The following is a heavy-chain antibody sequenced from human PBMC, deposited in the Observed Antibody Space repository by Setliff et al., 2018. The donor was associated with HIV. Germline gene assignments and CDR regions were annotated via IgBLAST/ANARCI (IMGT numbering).Heavy chain of an antibody. Sequence: SETLSLTCTVSGDSISRGPYYWSWIRQSAGRGLEWIGRVYPNGDTNYNPSLRSRVIISVDRSKNQFFLTLVSVTAADTALYYCARHGRQCSGVFYAQACDFEYWGQGVLVTVSS. J-gene: IGHJ4*02. CDR2: VYPNGDT. D-gene: IGHD6-19*01. V-gene: IGHV4-61*02. CDR3: ARHGRQCSGVFYAQACDFEY. CDR1: GDSISRGPYY.